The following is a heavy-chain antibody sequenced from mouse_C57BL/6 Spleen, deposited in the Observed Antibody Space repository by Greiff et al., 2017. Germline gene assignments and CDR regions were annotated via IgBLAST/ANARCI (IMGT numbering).Heavy chain of an antibody. D-gene: IGHD2-2*01. CDR2: INPNNGGT. V-gene: IGHV1-26*01. Sequence: EVQLQQSGPELVKPGASVKISCKASGYTFTDYYMNWVKQSHGKSLEWIGDINPNNGGTSYNQKFKGKATLTVDKSSSTAYMELRSLTSEDSAVYYCARGETMVTTVDYWGQGTTLTVSS. CDR1: GYTFTDYY. J-gene: IGHJ2*01. CDR3: ARGETMVTTVDY.